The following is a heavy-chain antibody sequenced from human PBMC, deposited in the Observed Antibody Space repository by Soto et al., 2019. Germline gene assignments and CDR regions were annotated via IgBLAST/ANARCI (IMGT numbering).Heavy chain of an antibody. J-gene: IGHJ4*02. CDR2: ISGSGGST. CDR1: GFTFSSYA. CDR3: AKDRPCSGGSCYYYY. Sequence: GGSLRLSCAASGFTFSSYAMSWVRQAPGKGLVWVSAISGSGGSTYYADSVKGRFTISRDNSKNTLYLQMNSLRAEDTAVYYCAKDRPCSGGSCYYYYWGQGTLVTVSS. D-gene: IGHD2-15*01. V-gene: IGHV3-23*01.